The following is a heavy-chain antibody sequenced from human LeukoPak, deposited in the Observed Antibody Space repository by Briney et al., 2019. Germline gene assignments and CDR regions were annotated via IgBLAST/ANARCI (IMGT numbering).Heavy chain of an antibody. Sequence: ASVKVSCKASGYTFTAYYMHWVRQAPGQGLELMGWINPNSGGTNYAQKFQGRVTMTRETSISTAYMELSRLRSDDTAVYYCARDQGGYNFVYGGQGTLVIVSS. CDR2: INPNSGGT. J-gene: IGHJ4*02. D-gene: IGHD5-24*01. V-gene: IGHV1-2*02. CDR3: ARDQGGYNFVY. CDR1: GYTFTAYY.